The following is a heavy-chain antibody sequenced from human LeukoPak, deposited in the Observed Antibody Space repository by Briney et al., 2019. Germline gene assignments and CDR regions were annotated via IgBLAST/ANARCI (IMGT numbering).Heavy chain of an antibody. CDR2: IYYSGST. CDR3: ARHGRYYDILTGYSSAASDI. V-gene: IGHV4-59*08. Sequence: SETLSLTCTVSGGSISSYYWSWIRQPPGKGLEWIGYIYYSGSTNYNPSLKSRVTISVDTSKNQFSLKLSSVTAADTAVYYCARHGRYYDILTGYSSAASDIWGQGTMVTVSS. D-gene: IGHD3-9*01. J-gene: IGHJ3*02. CDR1: GGSISSYY.